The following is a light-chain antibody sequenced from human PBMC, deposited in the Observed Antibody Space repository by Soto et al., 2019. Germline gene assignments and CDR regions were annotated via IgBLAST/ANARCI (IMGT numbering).Light chain of an antibody. J-gene: IGLJ2*01. CDR1: SGHSSYA. V-gene: IGLV4-69*01. CDR2: LNSDGSH. CDR3: QTWGTGIQGV. Sequence: QPVLTQSPSASASLGASVKLTCTLSSGHSSYAIAWHQQQPEKGPRYLMKLNSDGSHSKGDGIPDRFSGSSSGAERYLTISSLQSEDEADYYCQTWGTGIQGVFGVGTKLTVL.